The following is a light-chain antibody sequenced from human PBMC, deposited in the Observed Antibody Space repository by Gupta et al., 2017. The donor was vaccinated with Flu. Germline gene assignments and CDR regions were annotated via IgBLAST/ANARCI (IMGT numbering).Light chain of an antibody. Sequence: LGWYQQRPGKATNLLIYAASVLQSGVPSRFSGSKSGSEFTLTISSLRPEDFATYYCQQVNSYPYTFGQGPKLEIK. CDR2: AAS. CDR3: QQVNSYPYT. J-gene: IGKJ2*01. V-gene: IGKV1-9*01.